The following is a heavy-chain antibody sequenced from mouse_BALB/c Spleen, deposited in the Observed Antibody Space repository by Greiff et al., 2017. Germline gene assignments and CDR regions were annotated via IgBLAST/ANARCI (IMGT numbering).Heavy chain of an antibody. D-gene: IGHD2-12*01. V-gene: IGHV1S81*02. J-gene: IGHJ4*01. Sequence: QVQLQQPGAELVKPGASVKLSCKASGYTFTSYWMHWVKQRPGQGLEWIGEINPSNGRTNYNEKFKSKATLTVDKSSSTAYMQLSSLTSEDSAVYYCARRGRRGDYYAMDYWGQGTSVTVSS. CDR2: INPSNGRT. CDR3: ARRGRRGDYYAMDY. CDR1: GYTFTSYW.